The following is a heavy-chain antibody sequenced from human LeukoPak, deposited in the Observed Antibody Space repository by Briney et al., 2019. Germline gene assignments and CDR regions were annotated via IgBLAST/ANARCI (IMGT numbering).Heavy chain of an antibody. J-gene: IGHJ3*02. CDR1: GFTFSSYA. Sequence: PGGSLRLSCAASGFTFSSYAMSWVRQAPGKGLEWVSAISVGGSTYYADSMKGRFTLSRDNSKSTLYLQMNSLRAEDTAVYYCARDDALGDNALDIWGQGTMVTVSS. D-gene: IGHD3-16*01. CDR3: ARDDALGDNALDI. CDR2: ISVGGST. V-gene: IGHV3-23*01.